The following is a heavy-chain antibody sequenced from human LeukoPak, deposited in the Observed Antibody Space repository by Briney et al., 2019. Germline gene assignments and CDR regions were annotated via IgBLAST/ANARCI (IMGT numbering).Heavy chain of an antibody. J-gene: IGHJ4*02. V-gene: IGHV3-30*04. CDR2: ISYDGSNK. CDR1: GFTFSSYA. D-gene: IGHD3-22*01. Sequence: GGSLRLSCAASGFTFSSYAMHWVRQAPGKGLEWVAVISYDGSNKYYADSVKGRFTISRDNSKNTLYLQMNSLRAEDTAVYYCARDQRITMIGFDYWGQGTLVTVSS. CDR3: ARDQRITMIGFDY.